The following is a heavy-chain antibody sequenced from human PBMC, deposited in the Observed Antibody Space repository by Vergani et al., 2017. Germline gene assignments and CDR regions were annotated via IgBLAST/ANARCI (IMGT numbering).Heavy chain of an antibody. CDR2: IWYDGSNK. CDR1: DFISNGHY. D-gene: IGHD2/OR15-2a*01. Sequence: QVQLQESGPGLVKPSETLSLICDVFDFISNGHYWGWVRQAPGKGLEWVAVIWYDGSNKYYADSVKGRFTISRDNSQNTVNLQMNSLRVDDTAVYYCAKDLGGCNSISCSCYMDVWGKGTTVTV. J-gene: IGHJ6*03. V-gene: IGHV3-33*06. CDR3: AKDLGGCNSISCSCYMDV.